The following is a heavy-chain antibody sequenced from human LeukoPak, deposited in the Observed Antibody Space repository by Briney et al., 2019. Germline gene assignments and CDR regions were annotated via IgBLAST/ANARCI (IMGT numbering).Heavy chain of an antibody. CDR2: ISSSSSTI. Sequence: PGGSLRLSCAASGFTFSSYSMTWVRQAPGKGLEWVSYISSSSSTIYYADSVKGRFTISRDNAKNSLYLQMNSLRAEDTAVYYCAVDMTTVTNYYYYGMDVWGQGTTVTVSS. D-gene: IGHD4-11*01. V-gene: IGHV3-48*01. CDR1: GFTFSSYS. CDR3: AVDMTTVTNYYYYGMDV. J-gene: IGHJ6*02.